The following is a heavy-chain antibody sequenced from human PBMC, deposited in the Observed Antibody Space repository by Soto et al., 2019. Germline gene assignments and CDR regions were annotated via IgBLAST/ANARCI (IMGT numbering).Heavy chain of an antibody. V-gene: IGHV1-2*02. D-gene: IGHD4-17*01. CDR2: INPTSGGT. Sequence: QVQLVQSGAEVKKPGASVKVSCKTSGYTFAAYYIHWIRQAPGQGLEWMGWINPTSGGTVYAQNFQDRVTMNRDTSISTAYMELRRLNSDDTAVYYCASDPDYGDYWGYFFDAWGQGTPVTVSS. J-gene: IGHJ4*02. CDR3: ASDPDYGDYWGYFFDA. CDR1: GYTFAAYY.